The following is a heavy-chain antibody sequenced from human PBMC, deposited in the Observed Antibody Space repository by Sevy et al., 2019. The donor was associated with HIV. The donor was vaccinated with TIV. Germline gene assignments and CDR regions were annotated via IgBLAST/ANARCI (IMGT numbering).Heavy chain of an antibody. CDR3: ARDDGNYYFHY. D-gene: IGHD1-7*01. J-gene: IGHJ4*02. V-gene: IGHV3-7*01. CDR2: IKQDAGQK. Sequence: GGSLRLSCAASGFTFSKYWMGWVRQAPGKGLEWVANIKQDAGQKYYVDSVKGRFTISRDNAKNSLYLQMNSLRAEDTAVYFCARDDGNYYFHYWGQGSLVAVSS. CDR1: GFTFSKYW.